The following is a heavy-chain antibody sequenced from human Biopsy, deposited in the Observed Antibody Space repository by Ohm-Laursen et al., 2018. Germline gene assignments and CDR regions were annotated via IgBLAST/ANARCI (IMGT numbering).Heavy chain of an antibody. Sequence: SLRLSCAASGFTFSSYYMHWVRQAPGKGLVWVSRFNSDGSSTTYADSVKGRFTISRDSAKNTLYLQMNSLRVEDTAVYYCAREGYCSRTSCYPDYWGQGTLVTVSS. V-gene: IGHV3-74*01. CDR2: FNSDGSST. J-gene: IGHJ4*02. CDR3: AREGYCSRTSCYPDY. CDR1: GFTFSSYY. D-gene: IGHD2-2*01.